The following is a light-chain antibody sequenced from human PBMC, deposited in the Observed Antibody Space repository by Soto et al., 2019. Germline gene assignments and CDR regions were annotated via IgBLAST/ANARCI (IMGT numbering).Light chain of an antibody. V-gene: IGKV3-20*01. J-gene: IGKJ1*01. Sequence: EIVLTQSPGTLSLSPVERATLSCRASETVNSNYLAWYQHKRGQAPRLLIYGASSRATGIPDRFSGSGSGTDFTLTITRLEPEDFAIYYCQQYGSSRTFGQGTKVDIK. CDR3: QQYGSSRT. CDR1: ETVNSNY. CDR2: GAS.